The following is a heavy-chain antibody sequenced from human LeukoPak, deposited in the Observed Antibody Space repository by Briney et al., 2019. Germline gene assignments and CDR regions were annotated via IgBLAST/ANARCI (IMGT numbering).Heavy chain of an antibody. J-gene: IGHJ4*02. Sequence: GGSLRLSCAASGFTFSSYAMHWVRQAPGKGLEWVAVISYDGSNKYYADSVKGRFTISRDNSKNTLYLQMNSLRAEDTAVYYCARDGERNYYYGSGSYSPYFDYWGQGTLVTVSS. CDR1: GFTFSSYA. CDR2: ISYDGSNK. CDR3: ARDGERNYYYGSGSYSPYFDY. V-gene: IGHV3-30-3*01. D-gene: IGHD3-10*01.